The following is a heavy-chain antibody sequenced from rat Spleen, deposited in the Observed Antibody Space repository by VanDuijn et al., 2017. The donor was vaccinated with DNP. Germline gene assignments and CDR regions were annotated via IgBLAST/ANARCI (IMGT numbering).Heavy chain of an antibody. J-gene: IGHJ2*01. CDR1: GFIFSNYW. CDR3: ASSDSSFIFDY. D-gene: IGHD1-2*01. V-gene: IGHV5-31*01. Sequence: EVQLVESGGGPVQPGRSLKVSCVASGFIFSNYWMTWIRQAPGKGLEWVASITKTGDTTYYSDSVQGRFTISRDNTKSTHYLQMDSLRSEDTATYYCASSDSSFIFDYWGQGVMVTVSS. CDR2: ITKTGDTT.